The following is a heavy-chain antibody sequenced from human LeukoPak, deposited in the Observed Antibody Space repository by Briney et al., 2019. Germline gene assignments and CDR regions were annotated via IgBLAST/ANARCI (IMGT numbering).Heavy chain of an antibody. Sequence: GGSLRLSCAASGFTFSSYSMNWVRQAPGKGLEWVSYISSLGSTIYYADSVKGRFTISRDNAKNSLYLQMNSLRAEDTAVYYCARGEQEMATMSIDYWGQGTLVTVSS. CDR1: GFTFSSYS. V-gene: IGHV3-48*01. CDR3: ARGEQEMATMSIDY. CDR2: ISSLGSTI. D-gene: IGHD5-24*01. J-gene: IGHJ4*02.